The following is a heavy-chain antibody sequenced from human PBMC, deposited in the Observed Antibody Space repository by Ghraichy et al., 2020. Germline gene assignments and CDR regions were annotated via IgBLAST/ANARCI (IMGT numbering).Heavy chain of an antibody. CDR1: GFTFSSYA. J-gene: IGHJ4*02. V-gene: IGHV3-23*01. CDR2: ITTDSNT. D-gene: IGHD1-1*01. CDR3: AKGTETGTTSLDY. Sequence: GGSLRLSCAASGFTFSSYALCWVRQAPGMGLEWVSSITTDSNTFYADSVKGRFTISRDNSKHTLYVQMNSLRAEDTAVYYCAKGTETGTTSLDYWGQGTLVTVSS.